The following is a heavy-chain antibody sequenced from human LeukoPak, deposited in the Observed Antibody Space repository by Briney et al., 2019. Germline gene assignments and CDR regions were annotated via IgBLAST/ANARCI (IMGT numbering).Heavy chain of an antibody. V-gene: IGHV4-39*01. CDR3: ARTGMVGAADY. D-gene: IGHD2-15*01. CDR2: INYSGNT. Sequence: SETLSLTCTVSGGSISTSDYNWGCIRQPPGKGLEWIGSINYSGNTYYNPSLKSRVTISVDTSKNQFSLKSSPVTAADTAVYYCARTGMVGAADYWGQGTLVTVSS. CDR1: GGSISTSDYN. J-gene: IGHJ4*02.